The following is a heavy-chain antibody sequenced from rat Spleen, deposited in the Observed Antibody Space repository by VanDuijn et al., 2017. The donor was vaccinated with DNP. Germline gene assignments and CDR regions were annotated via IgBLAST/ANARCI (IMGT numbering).Heavy chain of an antibody. CDR1: AYSITSTYR. V-gene: IGHV3-3*01. CDR3: AIQLGVFDY. J-gene: IGHJ2*01. D-gene: IGHD5-1*01. Sequence: EVQLQESGPGLVKPSQSLSLTCSVTAYSITSTYRWNWIRKFPGNKLEWMGYVTNAGSTDYNPSLKSRISITTDTSKNQFFLQVNSVGNEDTATYYCAIQLGVFDYWDQGVMVTVSS. CDR2: VTNAGST.